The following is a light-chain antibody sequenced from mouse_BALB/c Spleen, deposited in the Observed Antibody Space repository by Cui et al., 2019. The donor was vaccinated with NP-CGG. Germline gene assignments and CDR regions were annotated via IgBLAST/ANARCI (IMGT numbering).Light chain of an antibody. CDR2: GTN. V-gene: IGLV1*01. CDR1: TGAVTTSNY. Sequence: QESPLTTSPGETVTLTCRSSTGAVTTSNYANWVQEKPDHLFTGLIGGTNNRAPGVPARFSGSLIGDKAALTITGAQTEDEAIYFCALWYSTHWVFGGGTKLTVL. CDR3: ALWYSTHWV. J-gene: IGLJ1*01.